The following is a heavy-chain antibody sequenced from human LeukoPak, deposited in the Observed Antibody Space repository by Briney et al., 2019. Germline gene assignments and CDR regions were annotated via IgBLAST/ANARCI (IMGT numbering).Heavy chain of an antibody. CDR1: GYSISSGYY. J-gene: IGHJ6*02. V-gene: IGHV4-38-2*02. D-gene: IGHD5-12*01. CDR2: IYYSGST. Sequence: PSETLSLTCTVSGYSISSGYYWGWIRQPPGKGLEWIGSIYYSGSTYYNPSLKSRVTISVDRSKNQFSLKLSSVTAADTAVYYCASGVRVATITGDYYYGMDVWGQGTTVTVSS. CDR3: ASGVRVATITGDYYYGMDV.